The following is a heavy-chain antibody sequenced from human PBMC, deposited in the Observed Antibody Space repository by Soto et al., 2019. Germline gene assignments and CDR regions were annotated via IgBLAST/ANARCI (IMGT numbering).Heavy chain of an antibody. J-gene: IGHJ4*02. V-gene: IGHV1-46*01. CDR2: INPSGGNT. CDR1: GYTFTSYY. Sequence: ASVKVACKASGYTFTSYYMDWVRQAPGQGLEWMGLINPSGGNTSYAQKFQGRVTMTRNTSISTAYMELSSLRSEDTAVYYCAREKYGGYFDYWGQGTLVTVSS. D-gene: IGHD2-15*01. CDR3: AREKYGGYFDY.